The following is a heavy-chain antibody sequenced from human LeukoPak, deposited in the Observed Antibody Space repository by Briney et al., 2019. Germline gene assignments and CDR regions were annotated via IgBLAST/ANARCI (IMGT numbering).Heavy chain of an antibody. CDR1: GGSFSGYY. CDR2: ISHSGST. CDR3: ARGLGKVVVVPAAMMDV. J-gene: IGHJ6*04. V-gene: IGHV4-34*01. Sequence: PSETLSLTCAVYGGSFSGYYWSWIRQPPGKGLEWIGEISHSGSTNYNPSLKSRVTISVDTSKNQFSLKLSSVTAADTAVYYCARGLGKVVVVPAAMMDVWGKGTTVTVSS. D-gene: IGHD2-2*01.